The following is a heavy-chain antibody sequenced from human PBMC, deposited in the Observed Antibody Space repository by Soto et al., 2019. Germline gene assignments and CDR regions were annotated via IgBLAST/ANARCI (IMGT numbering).Heavy chain of an antibody. CDR2: IWYDGSNK. CDR1: GFTFSSYG. CDR3: ARSVPSNPGDYYYGMDV. D-gene: IGHD2-2*01. Sequence: QVQLVESGGGVVQPGRSLRLSCAASGFTFSSYGMHWVRQAPGKGLEWVAVIWYDGSNKYYADSVKGRFTISRDNSKNTLYLQMNILRAEDTAVYYCARSVPSNPGDYYYGMDVWGHGTTVTVSS. J-gene: IGHJ6*02. V-gene: IGHV3-33*01.